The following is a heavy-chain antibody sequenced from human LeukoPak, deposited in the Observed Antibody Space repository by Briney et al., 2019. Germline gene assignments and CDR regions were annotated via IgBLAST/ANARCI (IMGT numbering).Heavy chain of an antibody. D-gene: IGHD4-23*01. V-gene: IGHV4-59*01. CDR1: DDSISSYY. J-gene: IGHJ4*02. Sequence: PSETLSLTCTVSDDSISSYYWSWIRQPPGKGLEWIGYIYYSGSTNYNPSLKSRVTISLDTSKNQFSLKLSSVTAADTAVYYCARARWLLPDYWGQGTLVTVSS. CDR3: ARARWLLPDY. CDR2: IYYSGST.